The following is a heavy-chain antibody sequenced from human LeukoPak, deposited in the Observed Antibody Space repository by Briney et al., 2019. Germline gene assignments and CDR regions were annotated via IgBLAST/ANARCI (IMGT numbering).Heavy chain of an antibody. Sequence: GGSLRLSCAASGFPFSSYGMHWVRQAPGRGLEWVALIWYDGSKKYYADSVKGRFTISRDNSENTLHLQMNSLRAEDTAVYYCARVEGATWIELWSAIDYWGQGTLVTVSS. J-gene: IGHJ4*02. CDR2: IWYDGSKK. D-gene: IGHD5-18*01. CDR3: ARVEGATWIELWSAIDY. CDR1: GFPFSSYG. V-gene: IGHV3-33*01.